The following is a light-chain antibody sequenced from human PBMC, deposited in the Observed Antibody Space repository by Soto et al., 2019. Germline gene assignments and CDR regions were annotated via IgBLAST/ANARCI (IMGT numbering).Light chain of an antibody. CDR3: QQYSATLWT. Sequence: EVVLTQSPATLSLSPGERATLSCGASQSVSGNYLAWYQQKPGLAPRLLIYDASTRATGIPDRFSGSGSGTDFTLTISSLEPEDFAVYYCQQYSATLWTFGQGTKVEIK. J-gene: IGKJ1*01. CDR2: DAS. V-gene: IGKV3D-20*01. CDR1: QSVSGNY.